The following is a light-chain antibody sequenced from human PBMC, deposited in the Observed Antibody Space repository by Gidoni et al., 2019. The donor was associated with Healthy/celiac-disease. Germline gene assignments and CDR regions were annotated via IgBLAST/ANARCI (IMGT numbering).Light chain of an antibody. Sequence: EIALTQSPAPLSLSPGERATLSCRASQSVSSSYLALYQQKPGQAPRLLIYGASSRATGIPDRFSGSGSGTDFTLTISRLEPEDFAVYYCQQYCSSPRFGQGTKLEIK. CDR1: QSVSSSY. V-gene: IGKV3-20*01. J-gene: IGKJ2*01. CDR2: GAS. CDR3: QQYCSSPR.